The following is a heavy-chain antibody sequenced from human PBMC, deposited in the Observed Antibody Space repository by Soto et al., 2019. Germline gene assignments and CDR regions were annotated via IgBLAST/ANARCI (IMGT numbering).Heavy chain of an antibody. D-gene: IGHD1-1*01. Sequence: QVHLVQSGAEVKKPGASVKVSCKGSGYGFTTYGITWVRQAPGQGLEWMAWISAHNGNTNYAQKVQGRVTVTRDTSTSTAYMELRSLRYDDTAVYYCARGRYGDSWGQGALVNVSS. V-gene: IGHV1-18*01. CDR3: ARGRYGDS. CDR2: ISAHNGNT. CDR1: GYGFTTYG. J-gene: IGHJ4*02.